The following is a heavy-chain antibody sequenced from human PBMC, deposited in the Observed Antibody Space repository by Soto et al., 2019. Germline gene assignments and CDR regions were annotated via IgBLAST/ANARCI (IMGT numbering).Heavy chain of an antibody. CDR2: IHYSGTT. CDR1: GTSSSSYY. Sequence: WATLAVTCTGSGTSSSSYYWSWIRQPPGKGLEWIANIHYSGTTNYNPSLASRVTLSVDTSKNQFSLKMTSVTAADRAMYFCARYNSYAIDYWGRGTLVTVSS. V-gene: IGHV4-59*01. J-gene: IGHJ4*02. CDR3: ARYNSYAIDY. D-gene: IGHD2-8*01.